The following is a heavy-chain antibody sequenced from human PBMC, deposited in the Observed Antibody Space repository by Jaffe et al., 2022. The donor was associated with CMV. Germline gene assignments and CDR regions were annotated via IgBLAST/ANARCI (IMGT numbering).Heavy chain of an antibody. Sequence: QVQLQQWGAGLLKPSETLSLTCAVYGGSFSGYYWSWIRQPPGKGLEWIGEINHSGSTNYNPSLKSRVTISVDTSKNQFSLKLSSVTAADTAVYYCAPGGTGDRFDPWGQGTLVTVSS. CDR2: INHSGST. J-gene: IGHJ5*02. CDR1: GGSFSGYY. V-gene: IGHV4-34*01. D-gene: IGHD2-21*01. CDR3: APGGTGDRFDP.